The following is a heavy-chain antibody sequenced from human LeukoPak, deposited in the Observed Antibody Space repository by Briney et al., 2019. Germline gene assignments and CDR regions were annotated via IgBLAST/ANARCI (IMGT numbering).Heavy chain of an antibody. CDR2: IYYSGST. D-gene: IGHD1-1*01. J-gene: IGHJ4*02. CDR1: GGSISSHY. V-gene: IGHV4-59*11. CDR3: VKVGTGTVDY. Sequence: SETLSLTCTVSGGSISSHYWSWIRQPPGKGLEWIGYIYYSGSTNYSPSLKSRVTISVDMSKNQFSLKLSSVTAADTAVYYCVKVGTGTVDYWGQGTLVTVSA.